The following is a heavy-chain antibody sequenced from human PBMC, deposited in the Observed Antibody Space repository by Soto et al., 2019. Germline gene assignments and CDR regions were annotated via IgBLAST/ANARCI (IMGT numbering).Heavy chain of an antibody. V-gene: IGHV1-3*01. CDR1: GYPFTSFE. Sequence: ASVKVSFKTSGYPFTSFEVHWIRQAPGQRPEWMGGISNAGSGNTKYSQKFQDRLTITGDKRATTVYMALSSLTSEDTATYYCARESNHYQDFFQNWGQGTQVTVSS. J-gene: IGHJ4*02. D-gene: IGHD2-2*01. CDR2: ISNAGSGNT. CDR3: ARESNHYQDFFQN.